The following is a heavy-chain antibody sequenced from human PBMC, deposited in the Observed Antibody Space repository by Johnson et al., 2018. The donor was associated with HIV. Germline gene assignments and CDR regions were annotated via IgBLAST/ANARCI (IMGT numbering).Heavy chain of an antibody. CDR2: IWYDGSNK. CDR3: ARGARDDSSGSFAFDI. CDR1: GFTFSSYG. D-gene: IGHD3-22*01. J-gene: IGHJ3*02. V-gene: IGHV3-33*01. Sequence: QVQLVESGGGVVQPGRSLRLSCAASGFTFSSYGMHWVRQAPGKGLECVAVIWYDGSNKYYADSVKGRFTISRDNSKNTLYLQMNSLRAEDTAVYYCARGARDDSSGSFAFDIWGQGTMVTVSS.